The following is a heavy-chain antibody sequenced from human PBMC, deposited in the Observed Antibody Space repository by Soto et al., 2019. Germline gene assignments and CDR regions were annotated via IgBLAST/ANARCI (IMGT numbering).Heavy chain of an antibody. Sequence: QVQLVQSGAEVKKPGASVKVSCKASGYTFTSYAMHWVRQAPGQRLEWMGWINAGNGNTKYSQKFQGRVTITRDTAARTVYMTLRSLSADETAMYFQASVIGGWYAFGYWGPGGLVTVSS. J-gene: IGHJ4*02. D-gene: IGHD3-16*02. CDR1: GYTFTSYA. CDR2: INAGNGNT. CDR3: ASVIGGWYAFGY. V-gene: IGHV1-3*01.